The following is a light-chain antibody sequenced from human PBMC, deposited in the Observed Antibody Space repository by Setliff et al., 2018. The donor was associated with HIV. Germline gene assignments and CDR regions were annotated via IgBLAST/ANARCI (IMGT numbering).Light chain of an antibody. Sequence: QSVLTQPPSVSGSPRQSVTISCTGSDVATYNRVTWYQQAPGTAPRLIIYEVTNRPSGISNRFSGSTSGNTASLTISGLQAEDEADYYCGSFSFNSILVFGGGTK. CDR2: EVT. J-gene: IGLJ3*02. V-gene: IGLV2-18*02. CDR3: GSFSFNSILV. CDR1: SDVATYNR.